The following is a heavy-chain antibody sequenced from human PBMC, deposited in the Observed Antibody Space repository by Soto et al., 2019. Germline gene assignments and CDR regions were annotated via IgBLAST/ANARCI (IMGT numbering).Heavy chain of an antibody. Sequence: PGGSLRLSCAASGFTFSSYGMHWVRQAPGKGLEWVAVISYDGSNKYYADSVKGRFTISRDNSKNTLYLQMNSLRAEDTAVYYCHKSGGSSSSGDDYWGQGTLVTVSS. D-gene: IGHD6-6*01. CDR1: GFTFSSYG. CDR3: HKSGGSSSSGDDY. V-gene: IGHV3-30*03. J-gene: IGHJ4*02. CDR2: ISYDGSNK.